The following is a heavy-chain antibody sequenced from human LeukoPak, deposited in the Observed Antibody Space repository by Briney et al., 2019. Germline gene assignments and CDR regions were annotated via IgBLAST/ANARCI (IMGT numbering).Heavy chain of an antibody. CDR2: INWNGVST. Sequence: GGSLRLSCAASGFTFDDYGMSWVRQAPRKGLEWVSGINWNGVSTSYVDSVKGRFTISRDNAKNSLYLQMNSLRAEDTALYYCARALSNYVDYHYYYYMDVWGKGTTVTVSS. CDR3: ARALSNYVDYHYYYYMDV. CDR1: GFTFDDYG. D-gene: IGHD4-11*01. J-gene: IGHJ6*03. V-gene: IGHV3-20*04.